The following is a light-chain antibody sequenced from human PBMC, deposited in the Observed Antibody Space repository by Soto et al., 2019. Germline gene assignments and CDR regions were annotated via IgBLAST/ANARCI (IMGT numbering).Light chain of an antibody. CDR1: QSISSY. V-gene: IGKV1-39*01. CDR3: QQSYSTPRT. Sequence: DIQMTQSPSSLAASVGDRVTITCRASQSISSYLNWYQQKPGKAPKILIYDASSWQSGVPSRFSGSGSGTDFTLTINSLQPEDFATYYCQQSYSTPRTFGGGTKVEIK. J-gene: IGKJ4*02. CDR2: DAS.